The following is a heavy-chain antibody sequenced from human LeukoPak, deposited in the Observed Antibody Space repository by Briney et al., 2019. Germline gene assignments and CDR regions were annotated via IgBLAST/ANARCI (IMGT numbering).Heavy chain of an antibody. D-gene: IGHD4-17*01. V-gene: IGHV3-33*01. CDR3: GRAYYGDYGYGMDV. J-gene: IGHJ6*02. Sequence: GGSLRLSCAASGFTFSSYGIHWVRQAPGKGLEWVAVIWYDGSNKYYADSVKGRFTISRDNSKNTLYLQMNSLRAEDTAVYYCGRAYYGDYGYGMDVWGQGTTVTVSS. CDR2: IWYDGSNK. CDR1: GFTFSSYG.